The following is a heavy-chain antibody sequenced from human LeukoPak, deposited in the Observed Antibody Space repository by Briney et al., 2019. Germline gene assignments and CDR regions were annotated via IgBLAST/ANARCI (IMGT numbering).Heavy chain of an antibody. Sequence: GGSLRLSCAASGFTFSSYDMHWVRQATGKGLEWVSAIGTAGDTYYPGSVKGRFTISRGNAKNSLYLQMNSLRAGDTAVYYCARSRRDYYDSSGPLSAFDIWGQGTMVTVSS. CDR1: GFTFSSYD. CDR3: ARSRRDYYDSSGPLSAFDI. CDR2: IGTAGDT. J-gene: IGHJ3*02. D-gene: IGHD3-22*01. V-gene: IGHV3-13*01.